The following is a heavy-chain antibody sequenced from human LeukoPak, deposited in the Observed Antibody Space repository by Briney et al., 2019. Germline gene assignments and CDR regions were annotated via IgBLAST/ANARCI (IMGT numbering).Heavy chain of an antibody. V-gene: IGHV3-23*01. CDR2: IGGSGGDT. CDR1: RFTFNTYA. D-gene: IGHD1-7*01. CDR3: ADWNYVHY. J-gene: IGHJ4*02. Sequence: GGSLRLSCVASRFTFNTYAVNWARQAPGKGLEWVSKIGGSGGDTYYADSVKGRFTISRDNFKNTLYLQMNSLRAEDTALYYCADWNYVHYWGQGTLVTVSS.